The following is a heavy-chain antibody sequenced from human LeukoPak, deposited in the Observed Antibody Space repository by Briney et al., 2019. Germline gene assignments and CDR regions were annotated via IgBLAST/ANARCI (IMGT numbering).Heavy chain of an antibody. CDR2: INHSGST. CDR3: ARGPMSLWFGELRSKVNWFDP. D-gene: IGHD3-10*01. Sequence: PSETLSLTCAVYGVSFSGYYWSWIRQPPGKGLEWIGEINHSGSTNYNPSLKSRVTISVDTSKNQFSLKLSSVTAADTAVYYCARGPMSLWFGELRSKVNWFDPWGQGTLVTVSS. V-gene: IGHV4-34*01. CDR1: GVSFSGYY. J-gene: IGHJ5*02.